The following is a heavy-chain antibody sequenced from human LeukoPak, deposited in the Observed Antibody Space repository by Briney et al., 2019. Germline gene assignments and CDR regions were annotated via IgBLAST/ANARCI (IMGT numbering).Heavy chain of an antibody. CDR2: INHSGST. CDR1: GGSFSGYY. D-gene: IGHD2-2*01. CDR3: ARARKSRGCCSSTSPCHWAFDI. V-gene: IGHV4-34*01. J-gene: IGHJ3*02. Sequence: PSETLSLTCAVYGGSFSGYYWSWIRQPPGKGLEWIGEINHSGSTNYNPSLKSRVTISVDTSKNQFSLKLSSVTAADTAVYYCARARKSRGCCSSTSPCHWAFDIWGQGTMVTVSS.